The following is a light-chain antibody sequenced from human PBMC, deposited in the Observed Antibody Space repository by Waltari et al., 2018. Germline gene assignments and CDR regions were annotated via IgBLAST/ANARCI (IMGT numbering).Light chain of an antibody. CDR1: QSVLFNFNNKNY. CDR3: QQYYSLPWA. CDR2: WAS. J-gene: IGKJ1*01. Sequence: DIVMTQSPDSLAVSLGERATINCKSSQSVLFNFNNKNYLGWYQHKPGRPPKPLINWASTREAGVPDRFSGSGSGTDFNLTINSLQAEDVAVYYCQQYYSLPWAFGQGTKVEIK. V-gene: IGKV4-1*01.